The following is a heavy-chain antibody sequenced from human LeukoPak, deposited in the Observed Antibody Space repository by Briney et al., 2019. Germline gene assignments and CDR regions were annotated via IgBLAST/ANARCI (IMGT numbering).Heavy chain of an antibody. Sequence: SETLSLTCTVSGGSISSGGYYWSWIRQHPGKGLEWIGYIYYSGSTNYNPSLKSRVTISVDTSKNQFSLKLSSVTAADTAVYYCATSSGYYDSSGYYGGYYYYYGVDVWGQGTTVTVSS. CDR1: GGSISSGGYY. CDR2: IYYSGST. CDR3: ATSSGYYDSSGYYGGYYYYYGVDV. D-gene: IGHD3-22*01. J-gene: IGHJ6*02. V-gene: IGHV4-61*08.